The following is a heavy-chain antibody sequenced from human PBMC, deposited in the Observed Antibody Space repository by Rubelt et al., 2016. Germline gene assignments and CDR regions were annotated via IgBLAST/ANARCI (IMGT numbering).Heavy chain of an antibody. D-gene: IGHD3-10*01. CDR1: GLTFSSCA. CDR3: VRDRYASASGGMDV. J-gene: IGHJ6*02. CDR2: VGGSGDTT. Sequence: GGSLRLSCAASGLTFSSCAMSWVRQAPGKGLEWVSTVGGSGDTTYYADSVKGRFTISRDNSKNTLYLEISRLRAEDTAVYYCVRDRYASASGGMDVWGQGTTVTVSS. V-gene: IGHV3-23*01.